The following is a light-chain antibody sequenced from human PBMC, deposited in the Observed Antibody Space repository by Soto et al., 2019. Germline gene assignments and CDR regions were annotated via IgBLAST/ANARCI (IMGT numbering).Light chain of an antibody. V-gene: IGKV3-15*01. CDR2: GAS. CDR3: QHYNNWPPWT. Sequence: EIVMTQSPATLSVSPGERATLSCRASQSVSSNLAWYQQKPCQAPRLLIYGASIRATGIPARFSGSGSGTNSTLTISSLQSEDFAVYYCQHYNNWPPWTFGQGTKVEVK. J-gene: IGKJ1*01. CDR1: QSVSSN.